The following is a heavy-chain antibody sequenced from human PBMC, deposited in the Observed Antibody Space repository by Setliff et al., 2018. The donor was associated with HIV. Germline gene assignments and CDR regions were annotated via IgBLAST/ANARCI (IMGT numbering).Heavy chain of an antibody. CDR3: ATDCAVVGGTGSLDS. CDR1: GFTFSNYE. D-gene: IGHD1-26*01. Sequence: GGSLRLSCAASGFTFSNYEMNWVRQAPGKGLEWVSYISSSGTTIYYADSVKGRFTISRDNAKNSLYLQMNSLRAEDTAVYYCATDCAVVGGTGSLDSWGQGILVTVSS. V-gene: IGHV3-48*03. CDR2: ISSSGTTI. J-gene: IGHJ4*02.